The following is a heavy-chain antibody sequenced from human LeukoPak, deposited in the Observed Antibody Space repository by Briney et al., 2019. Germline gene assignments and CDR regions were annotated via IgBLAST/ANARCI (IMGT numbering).Heavy chain of an antibody. D-gene: IGHD4-17*01. CDR1: GGSFSGYF. CDR2: INHSGSA. V-gene: IGHV4-34*01. J-gene: IGHJ4*02. CDR3: ARESEYGDYALFGY. Sequence: SETLSLTCAVYGGSFSGYFWSWIRQPPGKGLEWIAEINHSGSANYSPSLRSRVTISVDTSKNQFSLKLSSVTAADTAVYYCARESEYGDYALFGYWGQGTLVTVSS.